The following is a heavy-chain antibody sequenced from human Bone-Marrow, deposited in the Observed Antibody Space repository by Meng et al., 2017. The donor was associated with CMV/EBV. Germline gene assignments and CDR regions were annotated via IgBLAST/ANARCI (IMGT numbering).Heavy chain of an antibody. Sequence: SVKVSCKASGGTFSSYAISWVRQAPGQGLEWMGGIIPILGIANYAQKFQGRVTITADKSTRTAYMELSSLRSEDTAVYYCARGRDIVVVPAAKPGLYGMDVWGQGTTVTVSS. J-gene: IGHJ6*01. CDR3: ARGRDIVVVPAAKPGLYGMDV. V-gene: IGHV1-69*10. D-gene: IGHD2-2*02. CDR2: IIPILGIA. CDR1: GGTFSSYA.